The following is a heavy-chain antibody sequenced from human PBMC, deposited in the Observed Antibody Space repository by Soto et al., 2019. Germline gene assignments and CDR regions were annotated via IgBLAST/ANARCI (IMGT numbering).Heavy chain of an antibody. CDR1: GFTFINYA. J-gene: IGHJ4*02. CDR3: VRDLYRSATMPCLDH. CDR2: ISDTGGDS. Sequence: GSLRLSCEASGFTFINYAMSWVRQSPGKGLEWVSSISDTGGDSYYADSMDGRFTVSRDNSKNTLYLQINSPRAEDTAIYYCVRDLYRSATMPCLDHWGQGALVTVSS. V-gene: IGHV3-23*01. D-gene: IGHD1-1*01.